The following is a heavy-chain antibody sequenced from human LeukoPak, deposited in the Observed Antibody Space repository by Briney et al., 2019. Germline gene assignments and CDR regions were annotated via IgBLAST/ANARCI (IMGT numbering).Heavy chain of an antibody. CDR3: ARGRGYCTEDNAFDI. V-gene: IGHV3-20*01. D-gene: IGHD2-21*02. J-gene: IGHJ3*02. Sequence: GGSLRLSCAASGFTFDDYGMSWVRQAPGKGLEWVSGINWNGGSTGYADSVKGRFTISRDNAKNSLYLQMNSLRAEDTALYHCARGRGYCTEDNAFDIWGQGTMVTVSS. CDR1: GFTFDDYG. CDR2: INWNGGST.